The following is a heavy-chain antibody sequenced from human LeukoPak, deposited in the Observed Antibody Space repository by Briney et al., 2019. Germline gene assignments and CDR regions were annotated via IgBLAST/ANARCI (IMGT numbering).Heavy chain of an antibody. Sequence: GGSLRLSCAASGFTFSSYSMNWVRQAPGKGLEWVSSISSSSSYIYYADSVKGRFTISGDNAKNSLYLQMNSLRAEDTAVYYCARDESSGWSYYFDYWGQGTLVTVSS. V-gene: IGHV3-21*01. J-gene: IGHJ4*02. CDR3: ARDESSGWSYYFDY. D-gene: IGHD6-19*01. CDR1: GFTFSSYS. CDR2: ISSSSSYI.